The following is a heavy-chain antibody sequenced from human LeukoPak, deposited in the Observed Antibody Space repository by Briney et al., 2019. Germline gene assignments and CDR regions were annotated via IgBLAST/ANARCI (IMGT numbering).Heavy chain of an antibody. Sequence: GGSLRLSCAASGFPFSSYSMNWVRQAPGKGLEWVSSISSSSSYIYYADSVKGRFTISRDNAKNSLYLQMNSLRAEDTAVYYCARDPNRGSSSWYLDYWGQGTLVTVSS. D-gene: IGHD6-13*01. CDR1: GFPFSSYS. CDR3: ARDPNRGSSSWYLDY. CDR2: ISSSSSYI. V-gene: IGHV3-21*01. J-gene: IGHJ4*02.